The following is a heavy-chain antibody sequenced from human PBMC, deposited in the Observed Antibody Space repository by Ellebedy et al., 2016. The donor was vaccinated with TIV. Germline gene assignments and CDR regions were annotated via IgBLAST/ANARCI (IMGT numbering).Heavy chain of an antibody. CDR3: AAGDCSSTNCYGGYDAFDI. D-gene: IGHD2-2*01. J-gene: IGHJ3*02. CDR2: IVFCSGHT. Sequence: SVKVSCXASGFTFHKSAVQWVRQARGGRLEWIGWIVFCSGHTNYAQNFKDRVTITRDMSTGTTYMELSNLIFEDTAVYYCAAGDCSSTNCYGGYDAFDIWGQGTMVTVSS. CDR1: GFTFHKSA. V-gene: IGHV1-58*01.